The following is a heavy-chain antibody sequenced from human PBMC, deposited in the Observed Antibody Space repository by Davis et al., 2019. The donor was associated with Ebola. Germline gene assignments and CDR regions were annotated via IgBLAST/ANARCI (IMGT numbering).Heavy chain of an antibody. J-gene: IGHJ4*02. D-gene: IGHD2-21*02. CDR3: ARGRGDPRIFDY. CDR2: IYYSGDT. Sequence: MPSETLSLTCTVSGGSISYYHWSWIRQSPGKGPEWIGYIYYSGDTHYNPPLKSRVTISVDTSKNEFSLNLRSVTAADTATYYCARGRGDPRIFDYWGQGILVTVSS. V-gene: IGHV4-59*01. CDR1: GGSISYYH.